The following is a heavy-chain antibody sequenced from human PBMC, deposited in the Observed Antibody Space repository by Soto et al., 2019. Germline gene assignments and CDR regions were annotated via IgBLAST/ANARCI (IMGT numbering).Heavy chain of an antibody. CDR2: IIPILGIA. J-gene: IGHJ4*02. Sequence: QVQLVQSGAEVKKPGSSVKVSCKASGCTFSSYTISWVRQAPGQGLEWMGRIIPILGIANYAQKLQGRVTMTADKSTSTSYMELSSLRSEDTAVYHCARENAAAGTGYWGQGTLVTVSS. CDR3: ARENAAAGTGY. D-gene: IGHD6-13*01. V-gene: IGHV1-69*08. CDR1: GCTFSSYT.